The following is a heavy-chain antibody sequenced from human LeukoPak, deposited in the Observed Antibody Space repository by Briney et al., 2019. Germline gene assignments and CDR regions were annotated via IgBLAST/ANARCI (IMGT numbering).Heavy chain of an antibody. V-gene: IGHV1-18*01. CDR2: ISAYNGNT. J-gene: IGHJ5*02. D-gene: IGHD6-13*01. Sequence: ASVKVSCKASGYTFTSYGISWVRQAPGQGLEWMGWISAYNGNTNYAQKLQGRVTMTTDTSTCTAYMELRSLRSDDTAVYYCARDTPPGGAAAGPNWFDPWGQGTLVTVSS. CDR1: GYTFTSYG. CDR3: ARDTPPGGAAAGPNWFDP.